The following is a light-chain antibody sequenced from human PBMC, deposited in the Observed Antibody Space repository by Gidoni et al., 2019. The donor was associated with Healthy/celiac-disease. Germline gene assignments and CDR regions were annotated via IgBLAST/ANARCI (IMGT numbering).Light chain of an antibody. CDR1: QSISSY. CDR3: QQSYSTPLT. CDR2: AAS. V-gene: IGKV1-39*01. J-gene: IGKJ4*01. Sequence: DLQMTHSPSSMSASVGDRVTITCRASQSISSYLNWYQQKPGKAPKLLIYAASSLQSGVPSRFSGSGSGTDFTLTISSLQPEDFATYYCQQSYSTPLTFXGXTKVXIK.